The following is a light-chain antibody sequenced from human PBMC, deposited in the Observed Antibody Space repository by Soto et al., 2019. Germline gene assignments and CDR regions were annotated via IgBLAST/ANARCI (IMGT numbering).Light chain of an antibody. CDR3: CSYAGSYTWV. J-gene: IGLJ1*01. Sequence: QSALTQPRSVSGSPGQSVTISCTGTSSDVGGYNYVSWYQQHPGKAPKLMIYYVSKRPSGVPDRFTGSKSGNTASLTISGLPAEDEADYYCCSYAGSYTWVFGTGTKLTVL. CDR2: YVS. CDR1: SSDVGGYNY. V-gene: IGLV2-11*01.